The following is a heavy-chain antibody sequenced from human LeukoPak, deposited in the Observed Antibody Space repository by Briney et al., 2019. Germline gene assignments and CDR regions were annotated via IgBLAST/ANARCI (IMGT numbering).Heavy chain of an antibody. D-gene: IGHD2-15*01. J-gene: IGHJ3*02. CDR3: ARVWDCSSGSCYSCDAFAI. CDR2: IYTSGST. Sequence: PSESLSLTCTVSGGSISSYYWSWIRQPAGKGLEWIVRIYTSGSTNYTPSLKSRVTMSVDTSKNQYSLKRSSVTAADTSAYYCARVWDCSSGSCYSCDAFAIWGQGTLVTVSS. CDR1: GGSISSYY. V-gene: IGHV4-4*07.